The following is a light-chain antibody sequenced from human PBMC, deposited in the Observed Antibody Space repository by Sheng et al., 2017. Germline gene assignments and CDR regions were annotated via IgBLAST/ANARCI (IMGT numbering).Light chain of an antibody. CDR3: LQDYNYPWT. CDR2: DAS. CDR1: QDINNY. V-gene: IGKV1-33*01. J-gene: IGKJ1*01. Sequence: DIQMTQSPSSLSASVGDRVTITCQASQDINNYVNWYQQKPGKAPKLLIYDASSLETGVPSRFSGRGFGTDLTLTISSLQPEDFATYFCLQDYNYPWTFGQGTKVEIK.